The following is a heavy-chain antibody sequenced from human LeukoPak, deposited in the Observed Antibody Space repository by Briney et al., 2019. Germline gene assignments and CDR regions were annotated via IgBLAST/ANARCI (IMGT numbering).Heavy chain of an antibody. J-gene: IGHJ6*02. CDR3: ANTMGYCSGGSCYYGMDV. D-gene: IGHD2-15*01. V-gene: IGHV3-30*02. CDR2: IRYDGSNK. Sequence: GGSLRLSCAASGFTFSSYGMHWVRQAPGKGLEWVAFIRYDGSNKYYADSVKGRFTISRDNSKNTLYLQMNSLRAEDTAVYYCANTMGYCSGGSCYYGMDVWGQGTTVTVSS. CDR1: GFTFSSYG.